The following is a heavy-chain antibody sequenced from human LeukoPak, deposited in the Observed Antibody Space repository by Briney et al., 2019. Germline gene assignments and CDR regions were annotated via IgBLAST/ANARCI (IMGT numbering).Heavy chain of an antibody. V-gene: IGHV3-73*01. CDR3: SSYDNAGNYYFNY. D-gene: IGHD3-9*01. Sequence: GGSLRLSCAASGFTFSASAIHWVRQPPGKGLEWVGRVRTKTNLYATSYGASVRGRFTISRDDSTNTAYLQMNNLETEDSAIYFCSSYDNAGNYYFNYWGQGILVIVST. CDR1: GFTFSASA. CDR2: VRTKTNLYAT. J-gene: IGHJ4*02.